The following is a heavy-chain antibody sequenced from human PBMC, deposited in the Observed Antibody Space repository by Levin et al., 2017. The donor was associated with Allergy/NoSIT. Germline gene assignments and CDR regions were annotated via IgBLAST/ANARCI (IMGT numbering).Heavy chain of an antibody. CDR3: ARSIAAADYNWFDS. J-gene: IGHJ5*01. D-gene: IGHD6-13*01. V-gene: IGHV1-2*02. Sequence: VASVKVSCKSFGYTFTGYHIHWVRQAPGQGLEWMGWINTNRGGTYFPQKFQGRVSMTRDTSISTAYMDLSRLKSGDTAMYYCARSIAAADYNWFDSWGQGTLVTVSS. CDR1: GYTFTGYH. CDR2: INTNRGGT.